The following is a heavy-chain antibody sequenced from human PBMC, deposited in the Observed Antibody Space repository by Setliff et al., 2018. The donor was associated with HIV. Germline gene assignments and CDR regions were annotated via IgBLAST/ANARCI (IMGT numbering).Heavy chain of an antibody. CDR2: SNPSSRTT. V-gene: IGHV1-46*01. J-gene: IGHJ1*01. CDR1: GYIFTTHY. CDR3: ARDPAPSSSASYFQH. Sequence: GASVKVSCKSSGYIFTTHYIHWVRQAPGQGIEWMGMSNPSSRTTIYAQKFRGRMTLTKDKSTTTVYMELSSLRSDDTAVYYCARDPAPSSSASYFQHWGQGTPVTVSS. D-gene: IGHD6-6*01.